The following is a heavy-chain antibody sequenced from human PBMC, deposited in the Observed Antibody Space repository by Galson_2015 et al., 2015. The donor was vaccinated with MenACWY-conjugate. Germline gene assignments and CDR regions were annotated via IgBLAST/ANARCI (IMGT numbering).Heavy chain of an antibody. J-gene: IGHJ4*02. CDR3: ARVGGYCGGDCCPSTNDY. CDR2: IIPIFGIA. V-gene: IGHV1-69*13. Sequence: SVKVSCKASGGTFSSYAISWVRQAPGQGLEWMGGIIPIFGIANYAQKFQGRVTITADESTSTAYMELSSLRSEDTAVYYCARVGGYCGGDCCPSTNDYWGQGTLVTVSS. CDR1: GGTFSSYA. D-gene: IGHD2-21*02.